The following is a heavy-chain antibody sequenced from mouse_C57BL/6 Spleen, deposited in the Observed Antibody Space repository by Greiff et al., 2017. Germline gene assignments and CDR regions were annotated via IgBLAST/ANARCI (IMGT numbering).Heavy chain of an antibody. Sequence: QVQLQQSGAELVKPGASVKLSCKASGYTFTSYWMQWVKQRPGQGLEGIGEIDPSDSYTNYNQKLKGKATLTVDTSSSTAYMQLSSLTSEDSAVYYCARSDSNYPFDYWGQGTTLTVSS. D-gene: IGHD2-5*01. CDR3: ARSDSNYPFDY. V-gene: IGHV1-50*01. CDR1: GYTFTSYW. J-gene: IGHJ2*01. CDR2: IDPSDSYT.